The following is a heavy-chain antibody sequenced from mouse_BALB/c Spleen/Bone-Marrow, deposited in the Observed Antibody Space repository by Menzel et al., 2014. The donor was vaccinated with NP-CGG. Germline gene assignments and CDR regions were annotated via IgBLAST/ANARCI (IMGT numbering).Heavy chain of an antibody. Sequence: VQLQQSGAELVRPGTSVVVSCKASGYAFTNYLIEWVKQRPGQGLEWIGVINPGSGGTNYNEKFKAKATLTADKSSSTAYMQLSSLTSDDSAVYFCARCLTGTSAMDYWGQGTSVTVSS. CDR1: GYAFTNYL. J-gene: IGHJ4*01. CDR2: INPGSGGT. V-gene: IGHV1-54*01. D-gene: IGHD4-1*01. CDR3: ARCLTGTSAMDY.